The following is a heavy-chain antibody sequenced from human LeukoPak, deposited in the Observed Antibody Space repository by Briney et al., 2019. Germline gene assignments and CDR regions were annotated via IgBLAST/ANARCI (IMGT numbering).Heavy chain of an antibody. CDR1: GGSISSYY. J-gene: IGHJ3*02. D-gene: IGHD2-15*01. CDR3: ARGGPLLRGAFDI. V-gene: IGHV4-59*01. Sequence: SETLSLTCTVSGGSISSYYWSWIRQPPGKGLEWIGYIYYSGSTNYNPSLKSRVTISVDTSKNQFSLKLSSVTAADTAVYYCARGGPLLRGAFDIWGQGTIVTVSS. CDR2: IYYSGST.